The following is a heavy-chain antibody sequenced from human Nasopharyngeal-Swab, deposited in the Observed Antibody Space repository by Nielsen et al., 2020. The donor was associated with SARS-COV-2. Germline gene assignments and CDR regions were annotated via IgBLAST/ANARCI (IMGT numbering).Heavy chain of an antibody. J-gene: IGHJ5*02. D-gene: IGHD3-22*01. Sequence: ASVKVSYKASGYTFTSYGISWVRQAPGQGLEWMGWISAYNGNTNYAQKLQGRVTMTTDTSTSTAYMELRSLRSDDTAVYYCARDLYDYYDSSGANWFDPWGQGTLVTVSS. CDR3: ARDLYDYYDSSGANWFDP. V-gene: IGHV1-18*01. CDR2: ISAYNGNT. CDR1: GYTFTSYG.